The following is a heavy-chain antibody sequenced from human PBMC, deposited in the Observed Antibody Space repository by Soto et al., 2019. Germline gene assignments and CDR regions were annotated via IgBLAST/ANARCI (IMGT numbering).Heavy chain of an antibody. CDR2: IVPIFGTA. J-gene: IGHJ4*02. V-gene: IGHV1-69*13. CDR3: ASGEFKYPYDSSGYYYYFDF. Sequence: SVKVSCKASGGTLSTFINYPINWVRQAPGQGLEWMGGIVPIFGTAKYAQKFQGRVTITADESTSTAYMELSSLRSGDTAVYYCASGEFKYPYDSSGYYYYFDFWGQGTLVTVSS. CDR1: GGTLSTFINYP. D-gene: IGHD3-22*01.